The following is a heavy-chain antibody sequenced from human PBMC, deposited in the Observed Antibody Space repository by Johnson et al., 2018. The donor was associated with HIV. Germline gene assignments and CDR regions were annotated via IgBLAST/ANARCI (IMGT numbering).Heavy chain of an antibody. Sequence: VQLVESGGGLVKPGGSLRLSCAASGFTFSSYAMSWVRQAPGKGLEWVSGIGSYSITYYADSVHGRFTISRDNSKNTLYLQMNSLRAEDTALYYCAKERAIGYHLAAFDFWGQGTLVTVSS. CDR1: GFTFSSYA. D-gene: IGHD3-22*01. V-gene: IGHV3-23*04. CDR3: AKERAIGYHLAAFDF. CDR2: IGSYSIT. J-gene: IGHJ3*01.